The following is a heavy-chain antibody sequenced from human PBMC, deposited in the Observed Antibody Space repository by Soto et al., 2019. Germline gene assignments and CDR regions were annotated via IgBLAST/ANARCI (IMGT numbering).Heavy chain of an antibody. CDR3: AREEGGYSYGPPYVAFDI. Sequence: SGGGVVPPGRSLRLSCAASGFTFSSYAMHWVRQAPGKGLEWVAVISYDGSNKYYADSVKGRFTISRDNSKNTLYLQMSSLRAEDTAVYYCAREEGGYSYGPPYVAFDIWGQGTMVTVSS. J-gene: IGHJ3*02. CDR1: GFTFSSYA. D-gene: IGHD5-18*01. CDR2: ISYDGSNK. V-gene: IGHV3-30-3*01.